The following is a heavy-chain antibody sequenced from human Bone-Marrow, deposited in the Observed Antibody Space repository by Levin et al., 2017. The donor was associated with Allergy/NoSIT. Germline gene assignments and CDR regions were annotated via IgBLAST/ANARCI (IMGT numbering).Heavy chain of an antibody. D-gene: IGHD6-13*01. V-gene: IGHV1-18*01. J-gene: IGHJ6*02. CDR1: GYTFTSYG. Sequence: ASVKVSCKASGYTFTSYGISWVRQAPGQGLEWMGWISAYNGNTNYAQKLQGRVTMTTDTSTSTAYMELRSLRSDDTAVYYCARLYSSSWYLPYYYYGMDVWGQGTTVTVSS. CDR2: ISAYNGNT. CDR3: ARLYSSSWYLPYYYYGMDV.